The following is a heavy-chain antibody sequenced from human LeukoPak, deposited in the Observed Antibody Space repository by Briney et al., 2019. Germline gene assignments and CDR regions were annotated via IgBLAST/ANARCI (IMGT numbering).Heavy chain of an antibody. Sequence: ASVKVSCKASGYTFTGYYMHWVRQAPGQGLEWMGWISAYNGNTNYAQNLQGRVTMTTDTSTTTAYMELRSLRSDDTAVYYCARDVASSGWYGGAFDIWGQGTMVTVSS. CDR3: ARDVASSGWYGGAFDI. CDR1: GYTFTGYY. V-gene: IGHV1-18*04. J-gene: IGHJ3*02. CDR2: ISAYNGNT. D-gene: IGHD6-19*01.